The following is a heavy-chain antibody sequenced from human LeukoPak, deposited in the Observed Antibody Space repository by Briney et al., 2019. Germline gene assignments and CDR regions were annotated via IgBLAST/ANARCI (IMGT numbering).Heavy chain of an antibody. Sequence: GESLKISCKGSGYSFTSYWINWVRQMPGKGLEWMGRIDPSDSYTKYSPSFQGHVTFSVDTSISTAYLQWSSLTASDTDMYYCAKGGLDPWGQGTLVTVSS. D-gene: IGHD3-16*01. V-gene: IGHV5-10-1*01. CDR3: AKGGLDP. CDR2: IDPSDSYT. J-gene: IGHJ5*02. CDR1: GYSFTSYW.